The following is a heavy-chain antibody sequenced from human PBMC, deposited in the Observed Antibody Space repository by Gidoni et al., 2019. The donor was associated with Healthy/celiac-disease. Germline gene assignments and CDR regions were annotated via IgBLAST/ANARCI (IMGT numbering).Heavy chain of an antibody. Sequence: EVQLVESGGGLVQPGGSLRLSCAASGFTFSSYAMSWVRQAPGQGLEWVSAISGRGGRKDYADSVKGRFTISRDNSKNTLYLQMNSLRAEDTAVYYCQLARGPDFDYWGQGTLVTVSS. CDR1: GFTFSSYA. CDR3: QLARGPDFDY. J-gene: IGHJ4*02. V-gene: IGHV3-23*04. CDR2: ISGRGGRK. D-gene: IGHD1-26*01.